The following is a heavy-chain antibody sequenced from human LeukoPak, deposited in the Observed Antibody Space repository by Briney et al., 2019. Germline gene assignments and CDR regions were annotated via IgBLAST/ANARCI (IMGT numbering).Heavy chain of an antibody. CDR3: ARESIAARALLDYYYYMDV. CDR2: IYYSGST. Sequence: PSETLSLTCTVSGGSISSYYWRWIRQPPGKGLEWIGYIYYSGSTNYNPSLKSRVTISVDTSKNQFSLKLSSVTAADTAVYYCARESIAARALLDYYYYMDVWGKGTTVTVSS. CDR1: GGSISSYY. V-gene: IGHV4-59*01. D-gene: IGHD6-6*01. J-gene: IGHJ6*03.